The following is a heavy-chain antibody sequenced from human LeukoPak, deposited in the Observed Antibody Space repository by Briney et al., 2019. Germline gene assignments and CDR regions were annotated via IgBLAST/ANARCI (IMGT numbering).Heavy chain of an antibody. J-gene: IGHJ4*02. D-gene: IGHD3-22*01. CDR1: GGSISSYY. CDR2: IYYSGST. CDR3: ARDRITWYYDSSGGFDY. Sequence: PSETLSLTCTVSGGSISSYYWSWIRQPPGKGLEWIGYIYYSGSTNYNPSLKSRVTISVDTSKNQFSLKLSSVTAADTAVYYCARDRITWYYDSSGGFDYWGQGTLVTVSS. V-gene: IGHV4-59*12.